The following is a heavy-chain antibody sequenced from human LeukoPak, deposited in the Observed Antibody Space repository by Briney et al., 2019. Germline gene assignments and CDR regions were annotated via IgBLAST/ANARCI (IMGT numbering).Heavy chain of an antibody. Sequence: GGSLRLSCAASGFTFSSYGMHWVRQAPGKGLEWVAFIRYDGSNKYYADSVKGRFTISRDNSKNTLYLQMNSLRAEDTAVYYCAKGGVLRYFDLSLGRAFDIWGQGTMVTVSS. V-gene: IGHV3-30*02. CDR3: AKGGVLRYFDLSLGRAFDI. J-gene: IGHJ3*02. D-gene: IGHD3-9*01. CDR2: IRYDGSNK. CDR1: GFTFSSYG.